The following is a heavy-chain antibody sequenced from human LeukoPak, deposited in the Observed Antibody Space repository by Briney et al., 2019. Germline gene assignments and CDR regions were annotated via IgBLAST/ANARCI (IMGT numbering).Heavy chain of an antibody. D-gene: IGHD1-26*01. CDR2: IKQDGSEK. CDR1: GFTFSNYW. V-gene: IGHV3-7*01. J-gene: IGHJ3*02. Sequence: GGSLRLSXAASGFTFSNYWVNWVRQAPGKGLEWVANIKQDGSEKYYVDSMKGRFTISRDNAKNSLYLQMNSLRVEDTAVYYCARARGAPVGGFDIWGQGRMVTVSS. CDR3: ARARGAPVGGFDI.